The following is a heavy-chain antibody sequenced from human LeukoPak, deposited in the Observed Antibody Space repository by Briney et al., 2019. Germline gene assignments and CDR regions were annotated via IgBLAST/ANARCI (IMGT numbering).Heavy chain of an antibody. CDR1: GYTFTSYD. Sequence: ASVKVSCKASGYTFTSYDINWVRQATGHGREWRGWMNPNSGNTGYAQKFQGRVTMTRNTSISTAYMELSSLKSDDTAVYYCARVAMSGIGSDDFWGQGTLVTASS. V-gene: IGHV1-8*01. J-gene: IGHJ4*02. CDR2: MNPNSGNT. CDR3: ARVAMSGIGSDDF. D-gene: IGHD1-26*01.